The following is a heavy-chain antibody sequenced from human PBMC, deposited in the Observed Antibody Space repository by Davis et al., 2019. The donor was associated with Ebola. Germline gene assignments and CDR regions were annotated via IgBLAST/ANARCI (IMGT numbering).Heavy chain of an antibody. CDR1: GFTFSSYA. CDR3: ARASRYCSGGSCYQGEFDY. V-gene: IGHV3-30-3*01. Sequence: GGSLRFSCAASGFTFSSYAMHWVRQAPGKGLEWEAVISYDGSNKYYADSVKGRFTISRDNAKNSLYLQMNSLRAEDTAVYYCARASRYCSGGSCYQGEFDYWGQGTLVTVSS. D-gene: IGHD2-15*01. J-gene: IGHJ4*02. CDR2: ISYDGSNK.